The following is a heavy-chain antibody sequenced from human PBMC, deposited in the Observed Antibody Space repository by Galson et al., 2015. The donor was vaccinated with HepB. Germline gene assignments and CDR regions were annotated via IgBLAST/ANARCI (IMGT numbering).Heavy chain of an antibody. CDR1: GFTFSRYT. V-gene: IGHV3-21*06. D-gene: IGHD2-2*02. J-gene: IGHJ3*01. Sequence: SLRLSCAASGFTFSRYTMNWVRQAPGNGLEWVSSISLSNSYIYYADSVKGRFSISRDNANNSLYLQMNTLGAEDTAVYYCARAASAIYPGQKTPFDFWGQGTMVTVSS. CDR2: ISLSNSYI. CDR3: ARAASAIYPGQKTPFDF.